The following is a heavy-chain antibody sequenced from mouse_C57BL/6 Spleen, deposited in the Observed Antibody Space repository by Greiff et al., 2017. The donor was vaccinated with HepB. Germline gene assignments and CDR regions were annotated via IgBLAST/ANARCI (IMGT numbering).Heavy chain of an antibody. J-gene: IGHJ4*01. CDR2: IYPGDGDT. D-gene: IGHD3-2*02. CDR3: ARSRAQATLYYAMDY. Sequence: VQLQESGAELVKPGASVKISCKASGYAFSSYWMNWVKQRPGKGLEWIGQIYPGDGDTNYNGKFKGKATLTADKSSSTAYMQLSSLTSEDSAVYFCARSRAQATLYYAMDYWGQGTSVTVSS. V-gene: IGHV1-80*01. CDR1: GYAFSSYW.